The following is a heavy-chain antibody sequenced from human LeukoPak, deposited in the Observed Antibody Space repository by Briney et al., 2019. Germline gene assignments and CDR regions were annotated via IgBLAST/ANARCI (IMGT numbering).Heavy chain of an antibody. CDR2: IKQDGSEK. Sequence: GGSLRLSCAASGFTFSSYWMSWVRQAPGKGLEWVANIKQDGSEKYYVDSVKGRFTISRDNAKNSLYLQMNSLRAEDTAVYYCARDRNIVVVPAAFKYYYYYGMDVWGQGTAVTVSS. V-gene: IGHV3-7*01. J-gene: IGHJ6*02. CDR1: GFTFSSYW. CDR3: ARDRNIVVVPAAFKYYYYYGMDV. D-gene: IGHD2-2*01.